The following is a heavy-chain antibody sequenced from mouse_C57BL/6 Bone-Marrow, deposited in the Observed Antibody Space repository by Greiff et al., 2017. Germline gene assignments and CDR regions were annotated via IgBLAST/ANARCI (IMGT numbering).Heavy chain of an antibody. CDR2: ISSGSSTI. CDR3: ARPNYGSSLFDY. V-gene: IGHV5-17*01. CDR1: GFTFSDYG. J-gene: IGHJ2*01. D-gene: IGHD1-1*01. Sequence: EVQLVASGGGLVKPGGSLKLSCAASGFTFSDYGMHWVRQAPEKGLEWVAYISSGSSTIYYADTVKGRFTISRDNAKNTLFQQMTSLRSEDTAMYYCARPNYGSSLFDYWGQGTTLPVSS.